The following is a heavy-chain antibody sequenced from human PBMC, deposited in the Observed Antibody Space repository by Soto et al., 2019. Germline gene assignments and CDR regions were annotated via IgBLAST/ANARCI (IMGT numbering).Heavy chain of an antibody. V-gene: IGHV1-69*01. CDR3: AREVVTETTLGYFDF. J-gene: IGHJ4*02. CDR2: IIPFFGTP. D-gene: IGHD2-21*02. Sequence: QVHLVQSGAEVKKSGSSVRVSCTASGGTFTNDAISWVRQAPGQGLEWLGRIIPFFGTPDYSQSFQGRLTITEDESTGTAYMDLRSLRSDDTAVYYCAREVVTETTLGYFDFWGQGTLVTVSS. CDR1: GGTFTNDA.